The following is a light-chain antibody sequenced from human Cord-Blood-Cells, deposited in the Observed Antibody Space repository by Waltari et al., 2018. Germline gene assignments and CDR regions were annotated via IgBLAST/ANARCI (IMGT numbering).Light chain of an antibody. CDR2: GAS. V-gene: IGKV3-15*01. J-gene: IGKJ2*01. CDR1: QSVSSN. Sequence: EIAMTHSPATLSVSPGERATHSCGASQSVSSNLAWYQQKPGQAPRLLIYGASTRATGRPARFRGHGSGAEITLTISSLKSEDFAVYTCQRYNKWPYTFGQGSKLEMK. CDR3: QRYNKWPYT.